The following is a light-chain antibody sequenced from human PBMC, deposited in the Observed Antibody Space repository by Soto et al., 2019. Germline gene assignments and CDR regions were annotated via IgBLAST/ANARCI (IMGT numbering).Light chain of an antibody. CDR3: QQYGSSPIT. CDR1: QYVSSSF. Sequence: EIELTQSPGTLSLSPGERPTLSCRASQYVSSSFLAWIQQKPGLAPRLLIYGASNRATGIPDRFSGSGSGTDFTLTICRLEPEDFAVYYCQQYGSSPITFGQGTRLEIK. CDR2: GAS. J-gene: IGKJ5*01. V-gene: IGKV3-20*01.